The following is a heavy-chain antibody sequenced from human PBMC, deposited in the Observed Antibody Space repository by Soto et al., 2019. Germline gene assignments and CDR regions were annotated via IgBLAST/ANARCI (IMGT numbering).Heavy chain of an antibody. Sequence: QITLKESGPTLVKPTQTLTLTCTYSGFSLRTPGVGVGWIRQPPGKALEWLGIIYWNEDKRHSPSLKNRFTLISYISTSQVVLTMTNMDPVDKATYYCAHTWGLPFDYWGQGTLVIVSS. J-gene: IGHJ4*02. CDR2: IYWNEDK. V-gene: IGHV2-5*01. D-gene: IGHD3-16*01. CDR3: AHTWGLPFDY. CDR1: GFSLRTPGVG.